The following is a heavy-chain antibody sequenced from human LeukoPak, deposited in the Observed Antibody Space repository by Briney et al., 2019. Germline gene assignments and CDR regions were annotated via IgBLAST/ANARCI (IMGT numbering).Heavy chain of an antibody. CDR1: GGSISSSSYY. CDR2: IYYSGST. J-gene: IGHJ4*02. Sequence: SETLSLTCTVSGGSISSSSYYWGWIRQPPGKGLEWIGSIYYSGSTYYNPSLKSRLTMSVDTSKNQFSLRLSSVTAADTAVYYCAREDPLVAARGLDYWGQGTLVTVPS. V-gene: IGHV4-39*07. D-gene: IGHD2-15*01. CDR3: AREDPLVAARGLDY.